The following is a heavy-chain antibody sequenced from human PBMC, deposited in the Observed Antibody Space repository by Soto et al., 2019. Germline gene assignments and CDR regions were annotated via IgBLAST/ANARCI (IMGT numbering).Heavy chain of an antibody. CDR2: VTYSGANT. V-gene: IGHV3-23*01. D-gene: IGHD1-26*01. CDR1: GFTFGSYA. J-gene: IGHJ4*02. CDR3: ATPSLSTGGYSSFDS. Sequence: EVQLLESGGGLVQPGGSLRLSCAASGFTFGSYAMSWVRQAPGKGLEWVSLVTYSGANTYYAGSVTGRFTISRDNSRNTLYLQMSSLRVEDTAVYYCATPSLSTGGYSSFDSWGRGTLVTFSS.